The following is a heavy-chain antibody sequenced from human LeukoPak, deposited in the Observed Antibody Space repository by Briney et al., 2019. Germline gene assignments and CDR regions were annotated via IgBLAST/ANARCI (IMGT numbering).Heavy chain of an antibody. D-gene: IGHD6-13*01. CDR1: GFTFSSYS. CDR3: ALAGYRSSGLGV. CDR2: ISSSSSYI. V-gene: IGHV3-21*04. J-gene: IGHJ4*02. Sequence: PGGSLRLSCAASGFTFSSYSMNWVRQAPGKGLEWVSSISSSSSYIYYADSVKGRFTISRDNSKNTVYLQMNSLRAEDTALYYCALAGYRSSGLGVWGQGTLVTVSS.